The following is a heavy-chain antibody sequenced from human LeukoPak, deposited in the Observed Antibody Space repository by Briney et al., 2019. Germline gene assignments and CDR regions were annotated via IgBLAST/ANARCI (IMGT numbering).Heavy chain of an antibody. J-gene: IGHJ4*02. CDR2: ITSGGST. D-gene: IGHD5-12*01. CDR3: AKEGAVYSGYELDY. CDR1: GFTFNTFN. Sequence: PGGFLRLSCAASGFTFNTFNMNWVRQAPGKGLEWVSSITSGGSTYYADSVQGRFTISRDNSKNTLYLQMNSLRAEDTAVYYCAKEGAVYSGYELDYWGQGTLVTVSS. V-gene: IGHV3-23*01.